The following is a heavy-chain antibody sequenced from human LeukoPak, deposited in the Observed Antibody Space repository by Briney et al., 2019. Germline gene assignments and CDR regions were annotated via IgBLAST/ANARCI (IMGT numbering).Heavy chain of an antibody. CDR1: GFTFSSYG. CDR2: IRYDGSNK. V-gene: IGHV3-30*02. CDR3: AKDWSPQEHYDFWSADTSPFDY. Sequence: PGGSLRLSCAASGFTFSSYGMHWVRQAPGKGLEWVAFIRYDGSNKYYADSVKGRFTISRDNSKNTLYLQMNSLRAEDTAVYYCAKDWSPQEHYDFWSADTSPFDYWGQGTLVTVSS. D-gene: IGHD3-3*01. J-gene: IGHJ4*02.